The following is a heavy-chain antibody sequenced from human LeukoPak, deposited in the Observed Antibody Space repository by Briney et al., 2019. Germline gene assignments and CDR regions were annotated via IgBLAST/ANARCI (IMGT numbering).Heavy chain of an antibody. CDR2: TYYRSKWYN. CDR1: GDSVSSNSAA. CDR3: ARAPGIAAASSSHADY. D-gene: IGHD6-13*01. Sequence: SQTLSLTCAISGDSVSSNSAAWNWIRQFPSRGLEWLGRTYYRSKWYNDYAVSVKSRITINPDTSKNQFSLQLNSVTPEDTAVYYCARAPGIAAASSSHADYWGQGTLVTVSS. V-gene: IGHV6-1*01. J-gene: IGHJ4*02.